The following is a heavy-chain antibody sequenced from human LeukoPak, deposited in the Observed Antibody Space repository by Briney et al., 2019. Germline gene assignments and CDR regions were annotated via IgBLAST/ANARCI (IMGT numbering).Heavy chain of an antibody. V-gene: IGHV3-7*03. CDR1: GFTFSSYW. CDR3: AKDSDGNYYDNSGLDAFDM. Sequence: QPGGSLRLSCAASGFTFSSYWMSWVRQAPGKGLEWVANIKQDGSEKYYVDSVKGRFTISRDNAKNSLYLQMNSLRAEDMALYYCAKDSDGNYYDNSGLDAFDMWGQGTMVTVSS. J-gene: IGHJ3*02. D-gene: IGHD3-22*01. CDR2: IKQDGSEK.